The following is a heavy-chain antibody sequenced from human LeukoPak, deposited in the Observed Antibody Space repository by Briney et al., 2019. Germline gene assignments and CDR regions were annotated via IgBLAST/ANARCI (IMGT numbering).Heavy chain of an antibody. CDR3: AEDRRYYDSTGYYWYFDY. J-gene: IGHJ4*02. D-gene: IGHD3-22*01. CDR2: ISEDESDK. Sequence: GGSLRLSCAASGFTFRKYGIHWVRQAPGKGLEWVAVISEDESDKQYADSVKGRFTISRDNSENTVYLQMNSLRAEDTAVYYCAEDRRYYDSTGYYWYFDYWGQGTLVTVSS. V-gene: IGHV3-30*18. CDR1: GFTFRKYG.